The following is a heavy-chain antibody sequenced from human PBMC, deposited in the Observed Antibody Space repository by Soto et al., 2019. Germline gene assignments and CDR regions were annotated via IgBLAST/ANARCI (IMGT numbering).Heavy chain of an antibody. CDR2: IVVGSGNT. CDR3: AAGTVTGTSTYHYGMAV. J-gene: IGHJ6*02. D-gene: IGHD1-20*01. Sequence: SVKVSCKASGFTFTSSAVQWVRQARGQRLEWIGWIVVGSGNTNYAQKFQERVTITRDMSTSTAYMELSSLRSEDTAVYYCAAGTVTGTSTYHYGMAVWGQGTTVTVSS. V-gene: IGHV1-58*01. CDR1: GFTFTSSA.